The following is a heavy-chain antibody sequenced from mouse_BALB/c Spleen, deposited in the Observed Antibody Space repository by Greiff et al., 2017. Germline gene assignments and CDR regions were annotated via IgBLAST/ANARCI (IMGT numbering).Heavy chain of an antibody. CDR1: GYTFTSYW. Sequence: QVQLQQSGAELAKPGASVKMSCKASGYTFTSYWMHWVKQRPGQGLEWIGYINPSTGYTEYNQKFKDKATWTADKSSSTAYMQLSSLTSEDSAVYYCARSPYYGSREFAYWGQGTLVTVSA. CDR3: ARSPYYGSREFAY. CDR2: INPSTGYT. V-gene: IGHV1-7*01. J-gene: IGHJ3*01. D-gene: IGHD1-1*01.